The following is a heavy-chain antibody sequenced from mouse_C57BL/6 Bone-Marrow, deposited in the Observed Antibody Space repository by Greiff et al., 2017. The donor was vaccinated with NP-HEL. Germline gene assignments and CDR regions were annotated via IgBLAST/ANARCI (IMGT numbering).Heavy chain of an antibody. CDR2: IDPSDSYT. CDR3: ARRVYGSSYVFDY. Sequence: QVQLQQPGAELVMPGASVKLSCKASGYTFTSYWMHWVKQRPGQGLEWIGEIDPSDSYTNYNQKFKGKSTLTVDKSSSTAYMQLSSLTSEDSAVYYCARRVYGSSYVFDYWGQGTTLTVSS. V-gene: IGHV1-69*01. D-gene: IGHD1-1*01. CDR1: GYTFTSYW. J-gene: IGHJ2*01.